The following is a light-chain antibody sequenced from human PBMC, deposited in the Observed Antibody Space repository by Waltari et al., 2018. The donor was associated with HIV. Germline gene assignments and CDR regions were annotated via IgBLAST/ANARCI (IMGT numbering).Light chain of an antibody. V-gene: IGLV2-23*02. Sequence: QSALAQPASVSGSAGQSITISCTGTNSDIGSYDLVSWYQQSSGRAPKAFIHEVNKRPSGVSVRFSGSKSGNTASLTISGLQSDDEADYYCCSYAGSSTYVFGTGTRVTVL. CDR3: CSYAGSSTYV. CDR1: NSDIGSYDL. CDR2: EVN. J-gene: IGLJ1*01.